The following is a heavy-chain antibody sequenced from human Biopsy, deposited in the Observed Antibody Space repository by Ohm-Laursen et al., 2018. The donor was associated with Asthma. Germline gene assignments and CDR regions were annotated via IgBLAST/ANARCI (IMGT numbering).Heavy chain of an antibody. D-gene: IGHD1-14*01. V-gene: IGHV4-34*01. CDR1: RGSLRVYV. J-gene: IGHJ6*02. Sequence: SDTLSLTCGVYRGSLRVYVWSWIRQPPGKGLEWIGESNQGGSPTFNPSLKSRVTISRDTSKNQLSLKLRSVTAADTAVYYCASGPDWYGLDVWGQGTTVTVSS. CDR2: SNQGGSP. CDR3: ASGPDWYGLDV.